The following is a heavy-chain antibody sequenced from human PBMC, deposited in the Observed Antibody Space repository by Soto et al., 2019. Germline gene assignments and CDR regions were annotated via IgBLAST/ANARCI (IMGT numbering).Heavy chain of an antibody. Sequence: GSLRLSCAASGFTFSSYGMHWVRQAPGKGLEWVAVISYDGSNKYYADSVKGRFTISRDNSKNTLYLQMNSLRAEDTAVYYCAKEGSQNYYMDVWGKGTTVTVSS. CDR3: AKEGSQNYYMDV. CDR1: GFTFSSYG. V-gene: IGHV3-30*18. CDR2: ISYDGSNK. J-gene: IGHJ6*03.